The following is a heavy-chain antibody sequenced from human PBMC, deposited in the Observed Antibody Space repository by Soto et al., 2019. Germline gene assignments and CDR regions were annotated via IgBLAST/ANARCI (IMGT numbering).Heavy chain of an antibody. CDR3: ARGGDNWNYVYYYYGMDV. J-gene: IGHJ6*02. V-gene: IGHV3-48*03. D-gene: IGHD1-7*01. CDR1: GFTFSSYE. Sequence: PGGSLRLSCAASGFTFSSYEMNWVRQAPGKGLEWVSYISSSGSTIYYADSVKGRFTISRDNAKNSLYLQMNSLRAEDTAVYYCARGGDNWNYVYYYYGMDVWGQGTTVTVSS. CDR2: ISSSGSTI.